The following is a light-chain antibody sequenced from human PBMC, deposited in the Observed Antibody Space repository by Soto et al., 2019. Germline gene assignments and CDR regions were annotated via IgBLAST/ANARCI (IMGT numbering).Light chain of an antibody. CDR2: DVS. Sequence: QSVLTQPASVSGSPGQSITISCTGTSSDVGGYNHVSWYQQHPGKAPKLMIYDVSDRPSGVSNRFSGSKSGNTASLTISGLQAEDEADYYCNSYTSNNNQGFGTGTKVTVL. CDR3: NSYTSNNNQG. V-gene: IGLV2-14*01. CDR1: SSDVGGYNH. J-gene: IGLJ1*01.